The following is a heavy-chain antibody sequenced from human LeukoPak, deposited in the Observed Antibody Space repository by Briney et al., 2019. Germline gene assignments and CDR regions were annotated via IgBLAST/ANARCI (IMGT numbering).Heavy chain of an antibody. Sequence: SETLSLTCTVSGGSISSGSSYWTWIRQPAGKGLEWIGYIYYSGSTNYNPSLKSRVTISVDTSKNQFSLKLSSVTAADTAVYYCARVIAAAGRFDYWGQGTLVTVSS. CDR2: IYYSGST. J-gene: IGHJ4*02. CDR3: ARVIAAAGRFDY. V-gene: IGHV4-61*10. CDR1: GGSISSGSSY. D-gene: IGHD6-13*01.